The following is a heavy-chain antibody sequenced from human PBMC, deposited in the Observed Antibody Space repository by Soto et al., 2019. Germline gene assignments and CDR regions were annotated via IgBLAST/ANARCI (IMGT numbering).Heavy chain of an antibody. D-gene: IGHD6-19*01. Sequence: GLDLEWLALIYWDDDKRYSTSLKSRLTITKDTSKSQVVLTMTNMDPVDTATFYCAHSHSSGWYSFPYFDYWGQGTLVTVSS. J-gene: IGHJ4*02. CDR2: IYWDDDK. CDR3: AHSHSSGWYSFPYFDY. V-gene: IGHV2-5*02.